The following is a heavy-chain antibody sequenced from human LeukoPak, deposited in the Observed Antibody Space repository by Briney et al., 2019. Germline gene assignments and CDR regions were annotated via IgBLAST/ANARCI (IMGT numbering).Heavy chain of an antibody. Sequence: SETLSLTCTVSGYSISSGYYWGWIRPPPGKGLEWIGRIYHSGGTYYNPSLKSPVTITVDTSKNQFSLKLSSVTAADTAVYYCARVKCTNGVCYFDYWGQGSLVTVSS. J-gene: IGHJ4*02. V-gene: IGHV4-38-2*02. D-gene: IGHD2-8*01. CDR1: GYSISSGYY. CDR2: IYHSGGT. CDR3: ARVKCTNGVCYFDY.